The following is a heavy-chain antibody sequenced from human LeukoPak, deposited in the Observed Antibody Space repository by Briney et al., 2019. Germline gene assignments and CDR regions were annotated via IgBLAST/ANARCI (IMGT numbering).Heavy chain of an antibody. D-gene: IGHD3/OR15-3a*01. CDR3: AKVATWTYFDS. CDR2: IGDSGVPT. J-gene: IGHJ4*02. V-gene: IGHV3-23*01. Sequence: GGSLRLSCAASGFTFTTYAMSWVRQPPGRGLEWVSSIGDSGVPTYYADSVKGRFTISRDNSQNTLYLQMNSLGADDTAVYYCAKVATWTYFDSWGQGTLVTVSS. CDR1: GFTFTTYA.